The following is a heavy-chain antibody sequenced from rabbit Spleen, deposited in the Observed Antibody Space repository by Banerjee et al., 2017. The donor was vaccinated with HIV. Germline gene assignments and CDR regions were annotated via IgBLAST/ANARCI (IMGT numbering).Heavy chain of an antibody. Sequence: QEQLVESGGGLVRPEGSLTLTCTASGFSFSDIYYMCWVRQTPGKGLEWIACIDTGSSGNYYSAGWAKGQFTASKTSSTTVTLEMTSLTAADTATYFCARDLTDVIGWNFGWWGQGTLVTVS. D-gene: IGHD4-1*01. CDR3: ARDLTDVIGWNFGW. CDR1: GFSFSDIYY. J-gene: IGHJ3*01. CDR2: IDTGSSGNY. V-gene: IGHV1S45*01.